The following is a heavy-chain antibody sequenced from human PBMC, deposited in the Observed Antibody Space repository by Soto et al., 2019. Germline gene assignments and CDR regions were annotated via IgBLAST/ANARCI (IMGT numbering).Heavy chain of an antibody. CDR3: AKDLVVVAATPDRYYYDMDV. D-gene: IGHD2-15*01. J-gene: IGHJ6*02. Sequence: PGGSLRLSCAASGFTFSSYAMSWVRQAPGKGLEWVSAISGSGGSTYYADSVKGRFTISRDNSKNTLYLQMNSLRAEDTAVYYCAKDLVVVAATPDRYYYDMDVWGQGTTVTVSS. V-gene: IGHV3-23*01. CDR1: GFTFSSYA. CDR2: ISGSGGST.